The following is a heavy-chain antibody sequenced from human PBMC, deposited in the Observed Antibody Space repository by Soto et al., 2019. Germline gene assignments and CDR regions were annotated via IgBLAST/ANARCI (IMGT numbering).Heavy chain of an antibody. Sequence: PGGSLRLSCAASGFTFSSYAMHWVRQAPGKGLEWVAVISYDGSNKYYADSVKGRFTISRDNSKNTLYLQMNSLRAEDTAVYYCARDLLSGVPAATNFDYWGQGTLVTVSS. CDR3: ARDLLSGVPAATNFDY. CDR2: ISYDGSNK. D-gene: IGHD2-2*01. J-gene: IGHJ4*02. CDR1: GFTFSSYA. V-gene: IGHV3-30-3*01.